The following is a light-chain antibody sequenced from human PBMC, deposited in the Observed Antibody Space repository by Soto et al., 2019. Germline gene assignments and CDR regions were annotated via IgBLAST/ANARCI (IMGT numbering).Light chain of an antibody. Sequence: QSVLTHLASGSGSHARSLTISCTENSSDVGNYNLASWYQQHPGKAPKLMIYEDSKRPSGVSNRFSGSKSGSTASLTISGLQAEDEADYYCCSDAGSGTYGFGAGTKVTVL. CDR3: CSDAGSGTYG. J-gene: IGLJ1*01. V-gene: IGLV2-23*01. CDR1: SSDVGNYNL. CDR2: EDS.